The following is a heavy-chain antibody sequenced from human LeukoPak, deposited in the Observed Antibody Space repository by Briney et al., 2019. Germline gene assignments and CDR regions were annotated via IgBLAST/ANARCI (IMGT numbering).Heavy chain of an antibody. D-gene: IGHD3-22*01. CDR3: GRAYYYDSSGYPSSSDY. Sequence: PGGSLRLSCAASGFTFRTYWMHWVRQAPGKGLVWVSRINSDGSGTTYADSVKGRFTVSRDNTKNTLYLQMNSLRAEDTAVYYCGRAYYYDSSGYPSSSDYWGQGTLVTVSS. CDR2: INSDGSGT. CDR1: GFTFRTYW. J-gene: IGHJ4*02. V-gene: IGHV3-74*01.